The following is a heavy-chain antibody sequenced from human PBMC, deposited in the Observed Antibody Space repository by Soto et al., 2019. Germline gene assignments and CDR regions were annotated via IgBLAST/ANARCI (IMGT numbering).Heavy chain of an antibody. Sequence: EVQLVESGGGLVQPGGSLRLTCTASGFTFTSSWMAWVRQAPGKGLEWVGNIKQDGSEVYYLDSGRGRFTISRDSAWKSLYLQVNSLRAEDTAVYYCAGIQNNWFDPWGQGTLVAVSS. CDR3: AGIQNNWFDP. CDR1: GFTFTSSW. J-gene: IGHJ5*02. V-gene: IGHV3-7*01. CDR2: IKQDGSEV.